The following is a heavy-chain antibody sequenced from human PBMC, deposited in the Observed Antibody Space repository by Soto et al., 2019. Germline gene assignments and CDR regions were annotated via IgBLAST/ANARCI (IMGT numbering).Heavy chain of an antibody. CDR2: INPSGGST. CDR1: GYTFTSYY. D-gene: IGHD6-6*01. Sequence: QVQLVQSGAEVKKPGASVKVSCKASGYTFTSYYMHWVRQAPGQGLEWMGIINPSGGSTSYTQKFQGRVTMTSDTSTSTVYMELSSLRSEDTAVYYCARAGSSSPHDYWGQGTLVTVSS. J-gene: IGHJ4*02. V-gene: IGHV1-46*01. CDR3: ARAGSSSPHDY.